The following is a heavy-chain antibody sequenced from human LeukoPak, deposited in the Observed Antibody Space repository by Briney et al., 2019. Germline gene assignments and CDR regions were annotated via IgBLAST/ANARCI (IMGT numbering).Heavy chain of an antibody. J-gene: IGHJ4*02. CDR2: ISGSGGST. V-gene: IGHV3-23*01. CDR1: GFTFSSYA. D-gene: IGHD1-26*01. Sequence: PGGSLRLSCAVSGFTFSSYAMSWVRQAPGKGLGWVSTISGSGGSTYYADSVKGRFTISRDNSKNTLHLQMSTLRAEDTALYYCVKDVGGSYAFDYWGQGILVTVAS. CDR3: VKDVGGSYAFDY.